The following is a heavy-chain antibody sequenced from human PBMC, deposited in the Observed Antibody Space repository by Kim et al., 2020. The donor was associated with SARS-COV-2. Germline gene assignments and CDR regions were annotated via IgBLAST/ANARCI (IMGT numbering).Heavy chain of an antibody. CDR2: ISGSDTTT. V-gene: IGHV3-23*01. D-gene: IGHD3-16*01. CDR1: GFTFRSYS. CDR3: AKGGLGSYHYYGMDV. Sequence: GGSLRLSCAASGFTFRSYSMSWVRQAPGKGLEWVSTISGSDTTTFYADSVKGRFTISRDNSKNTLHLQMNGLSAEDTALYYCAKGGLGSYHYYGMDVWGQGTTVTVSS. J-gene: IGHJ6*02.